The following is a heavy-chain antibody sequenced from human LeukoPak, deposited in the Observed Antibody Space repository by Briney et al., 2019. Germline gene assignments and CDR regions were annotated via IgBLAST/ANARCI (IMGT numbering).Heavy chain of an antibody. J-gene: IGHJ4*02. CDR2: IYYSGST. Sequence: SEPLSLTCTVSGGSISSYYWSWIRQPPGKGLEWIGYIYYSGSTNYNPYLKSRVTISVDTSKNQFSLKLSSVTAADTAVYYCGTYYYDSSGHYYFDYWGQGTLVTVSS. CDR1: GGSISSYY. D-gene: IGHD3-22*01. V-gene: IGHV4-59*01. CDR3: GTYYYDSSGHYYFDY.